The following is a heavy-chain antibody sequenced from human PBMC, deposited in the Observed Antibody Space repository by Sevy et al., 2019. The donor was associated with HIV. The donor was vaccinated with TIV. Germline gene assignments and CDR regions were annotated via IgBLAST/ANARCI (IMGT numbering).Heavy chain of an antibody. CDR2: IDSGGST. Sequence: GGSLRLSCEASGFTVSGNYMAWVRLAPGKGLEWVSLIDSGGSTYYADSVKGRFTISRDNAKNTLYLQMNPLRAEDTXXXXCARDRYYDASGYYYYYYGMDVWGQGTTVTVSS. J-gene: IGHJ6*02. D-gene: IGHD3-22*01. V-gene: IGHV3-66*01. CDR1: GFTVSGNY. CDR3: ARDRYYDASGYYYYYYGMDV.